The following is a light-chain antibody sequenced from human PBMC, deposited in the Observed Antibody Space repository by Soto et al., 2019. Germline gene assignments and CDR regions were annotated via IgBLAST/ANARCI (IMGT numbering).Light chain of an antibody. Sequence: DIQMTQSPSTLSGSVGDRVTITCRASQTISSWLAWYQKKPGKAPKLLIYKASTLKSGVPSRFSGSGSGTEFTITISSQQPDDFATYYCQHYNSYSEAFGQGTKVELK. CDR3: QHYNSYSEA. V-gene: IGKV1-5*03. CDR2: KAS. CDR1: QTISSW. J-gene: IGKJ1*01.